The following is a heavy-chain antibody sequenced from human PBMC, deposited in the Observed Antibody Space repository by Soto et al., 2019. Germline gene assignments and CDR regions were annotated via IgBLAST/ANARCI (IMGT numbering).Heavy chain of an antibody. CDR3: ARDGWGSNWFYEV. Sequence: PSETLRLSXVTSGQNFRDYGMHWVRQAPGEGPEWVAVISYDGTKTYYADSVKGRFTISRDNSKKTLYLDMNNLRAEDTAVYFCARDGWGSNWFYEVWGRGSLVTVSS. V-gene: IGHV3-33*05. CDR1: GQNFRDYG. CDR2: ISYDGTKT. J-gene: IGHJ2*01. D-gene: IGHD6-19*01.